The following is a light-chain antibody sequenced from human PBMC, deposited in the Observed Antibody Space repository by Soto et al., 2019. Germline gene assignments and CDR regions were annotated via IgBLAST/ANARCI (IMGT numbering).Light chain of an antibody. V-gene: IGLV2-8*01. CDR1: SSDVGGYDY. J-gene: IGLJ1*01. CDR3: SSYTGGNPSYV. Sequence: QPGLTQPPSASGSPGQSVTISCTGTSSDVGGYDYVSWYQQHPGKAPKLMIYEVTIRPSGVSDRFSGSKSGNTASLTVSGLQAEDEADYYCSSYTGGNPSYVFGTGTKVTVL. CDR2: EVT.